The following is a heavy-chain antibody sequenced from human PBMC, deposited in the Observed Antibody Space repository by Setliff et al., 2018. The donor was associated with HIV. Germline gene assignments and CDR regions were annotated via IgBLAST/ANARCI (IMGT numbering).Heavy chain of an antibody. J-gene: IGHJ4*02. V-gene: IGHV4-34*01. CDR2: INHSGST. Sequence: PSETLSLTCAVYGGSFSAYHWSWIRQTPGKGLEWLGEINHSGSTAYNLALESRVSMSIDTSKNQFSLKLTSVTAADTAIYYCAKDRGEVPTAFFDYWGQGTLVTVSS. CDR1: GGSFSAYH. CDR3: AKDRGEVPTAFFDY. D-gene: IGHD2-2*01.